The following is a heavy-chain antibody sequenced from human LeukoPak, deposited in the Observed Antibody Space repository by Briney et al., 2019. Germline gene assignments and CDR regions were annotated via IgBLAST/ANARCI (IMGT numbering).Heavy chain of an antibody. Sequence: GGSLRLSCAASGFTFSSYAMSWVRRAPGKGLEWVSAISGSGGSTYYADSVKGRFTISRDNSKNTLYLQMNSLRAEDTAVYYCAKGKTRGDYCYWGQGTLVTVSS. D-gene: IGHD4-17*01. CDR2: ISGSGGST. J-gene: IGHJ4*02. CDR3: AKGKTRGDYCY. V-gene: IGHV3-23*01. CDR1: GFTFSSYA.